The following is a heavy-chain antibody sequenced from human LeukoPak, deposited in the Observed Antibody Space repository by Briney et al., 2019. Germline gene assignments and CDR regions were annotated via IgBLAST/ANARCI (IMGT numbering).Heavy chain of an antibody. Sequence: GGSLRLSCAASGFTFSSYWMSWVRQAPGKGLEWVANIKQDGSEKYYVDSVKGRFTISRDNAKNSLYLQMNSLRAEDTAVYYCARGGRSWVAAGLRQFDYWGQGTLVTVSS. V-gene: IGHV3-7*03. CDR1: GFTFSSYW. CDR3: ARGGRSWVAAGLRQFDY. J-gene: IGHJ4*02. D-gene: IGHD6-13*01. CDR2: IKQDGSEK.